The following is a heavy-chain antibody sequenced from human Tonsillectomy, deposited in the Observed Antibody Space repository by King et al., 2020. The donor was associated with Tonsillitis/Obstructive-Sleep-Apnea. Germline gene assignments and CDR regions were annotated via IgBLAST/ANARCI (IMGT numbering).Heavy chain of an antibody. CDR1: GGSFSGYY. CDR3: ATRGGSSWKY. Sequence: VQLQQWGAGLLKPSETLSLPCAVYGGSFSGYYWSWIRQPPGKGLEWIGEINHSGSTNYNPSLKSRVTISVDTSKNQFSLKLSSVTAADTAVYYCATRGGSSWKYWGQGTLVTVSS. D-gene: IGHD6-13*01. V-gene: IGHV4-34*01. CDR2: INHSGST. J-gene: IGHJ4*02.